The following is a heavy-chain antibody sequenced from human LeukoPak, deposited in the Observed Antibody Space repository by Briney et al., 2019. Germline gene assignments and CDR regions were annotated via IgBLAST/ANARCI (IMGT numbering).Heavy chain of an antibody. CDR1: GYSFTSYW. D-gene: IGHD2-15*01. V-gene: IGHV5-51*01. J-gene: IGHJ4*02. Sequence: GESLKISCKGSGYSFTSYWIGWVRQMPGKGLEWMGIIYPGDSDTRYSPSFQGQVTISADKSISTAYLQWSSLKASDTAMYYCARHRGVVVVAAVWERAIDYWGQGTLVTVSS. CDR2: IYPGDSDT. CDR3: ARHRGVVVVAAVWERAIDY.